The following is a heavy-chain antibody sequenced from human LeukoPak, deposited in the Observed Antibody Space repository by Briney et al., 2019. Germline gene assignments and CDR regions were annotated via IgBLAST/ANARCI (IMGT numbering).Heavy chain of an antibody. CDR3: ARVSGWYKDYFDY. Sequence: PSETLSLTCTVSGGSISSYYWSWIRQPPGKGLEWIGYIYYSGSTNYNPSLKSRVTISVDTSKNQFSLKLSSVTAADTAVYYCARVSGWYKDYFDYWGQGTLVTVSS. CDR2: IYYSGST. J-gene: IGHJ4*02. D-gene: IGHD6-19*01. CDR1: GGSISSYY. V-gene: IGHV4-59*01.